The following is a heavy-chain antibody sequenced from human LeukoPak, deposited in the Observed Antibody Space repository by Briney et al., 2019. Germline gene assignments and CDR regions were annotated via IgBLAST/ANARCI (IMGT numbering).Heavy chain of an antibody. CDR2: IYYSGST. CDR3: ARDGGDYDFWSGYYPQNWFDP. Sequence: SETLSLTCTVSGGSISSHYWSWIRQPPGKGLEWIGYIYYSGSTTYNPSLKSRVTISVDTSKNQFSLKLSSVTAADTAVYYCARDGGDYDFWSGYYPQNWFDPWGQGTLVTVSS. V-gene: IGHV4-59*11. CDR1: GGSISSHY. J-gene: IGHJ5*02. D-gene: IGHD3-3*01.